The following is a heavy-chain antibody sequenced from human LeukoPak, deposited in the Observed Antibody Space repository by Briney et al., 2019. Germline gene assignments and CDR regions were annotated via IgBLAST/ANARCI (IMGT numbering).Heavy chain of an antibody. Sequence: GGSLRLSCAASGFTFSAYAMTWVRQAPGKRLEWVSAVGVSGTDTYYADSVKGRFTISRDNSKNTLNLQMNSLRAEDTALYYCAKNGGATYGTGHFDYWGQGTLVTVSS. CDR1: GFTFSAYA. J-gene: IGHJ4*02. V-gene: IGHV3-23*01. D-gene: IGHD4-23*01. CDR3: AKNGGATYGTGHFDY. CDR2: VGVSGTDT.